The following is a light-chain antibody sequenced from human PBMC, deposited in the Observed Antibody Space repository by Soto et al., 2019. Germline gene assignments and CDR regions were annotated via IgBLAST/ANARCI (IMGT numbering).Light chain of an antibody. CDR2: GAS. J-gene: IGKJ4*01. CDR3: QQYSNSPLT. CDR1: QSVSSY. Sequence: EIVLTQSPATLSLSPGERATLSCRASQSVSSYLAWYQQKPGQAPRLLIYGASSRAAGIPDRFSGSGSGTDFTLTITRLETEDFAVYHCQQYSNSPLTFGGGTKVEV. V-gene: IGKV3-11*01.